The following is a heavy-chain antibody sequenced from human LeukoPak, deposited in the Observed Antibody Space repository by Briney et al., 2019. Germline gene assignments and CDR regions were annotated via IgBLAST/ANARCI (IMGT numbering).Heavy chain of an antibody. V-gene: IGHV3-48*02. D-gene: IGHD2-21*01. J-gene: IGHJ6*02. CDR2: IGTIGSPR. Sequence: GGSLRLSCAASGFSLNTYNMNWVRQAPGRGLEWLSLIGTIGSPRYYADSVKGRFTISRDNARNSLYLQMSSLRDEDTAVYYCVRDTKGGDGGYGMDVWGQGTTVTVSS. CDR3: VRDTKGGDGGYGMDV. CDR1: GFSLNTYN.